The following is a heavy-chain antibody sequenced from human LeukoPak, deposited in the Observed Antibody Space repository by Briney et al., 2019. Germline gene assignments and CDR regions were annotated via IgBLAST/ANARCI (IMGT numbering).Heavy chain of an antibody. D-gene: IGHD1-26*01. Sequence: GRSLRLSCAASGFTFSSYAMHWVRQAPGKGLEWVAVISYDGSNKYYADSVKGRFTISRDNSKNTLYLQMNSLRAEDTAVYYCAKDQEWEQVLSDTFDIWGQGTMVTVSS. CDR2: ISYDGSNK. CDR1: GFTFSSYA. CDR3: AKDQEWEQVLSDTFDI. V-gene: IGHV3-30-3*01. J-gene: IGHJ3*02.